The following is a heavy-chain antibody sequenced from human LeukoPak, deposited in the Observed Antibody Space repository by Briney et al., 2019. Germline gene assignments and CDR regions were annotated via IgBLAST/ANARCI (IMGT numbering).Heavy chain of an antibody. V-gene: IGHV4-59*01. CDR3: ARVGGAIGSFDI. D-gene: IGHD3-16*02. CDR1: GGSISSYY. J-gene: IGHJ3*02. Sequence: SETLSLTCTVSGGSISSYYWSWIRQPPGKGLEWIGYIYYSGSTSYNPSLKSRVSISVDTSKNQFSLKLNSVTAADTAVYYCARVGGAIGSFDIWGQGTMVTVSS. CDR2: IYYSGST.